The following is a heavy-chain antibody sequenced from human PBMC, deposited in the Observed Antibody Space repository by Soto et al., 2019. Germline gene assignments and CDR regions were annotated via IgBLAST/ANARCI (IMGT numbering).Heavy chain of an antibody. CDR2: IIPILGIA. CDR3: ACYYDILTGYYTSSVLAEYFQH. Sequence: SVKVSCKASGGTFSSYTISWVRQAPGQGLEWMGRIIPILGIANYAQKFQGRVTITADKSTSTAYMELSSLRSEDTAVYYCACYYDILTGYYTSSVLAEYFQHWGQGTLVTVSS. V-gene: IGHV1-69*02. CDR1: GGTFSSYT. J-gene: IGHJ1*01. D-gene: IGHD3-9*01.